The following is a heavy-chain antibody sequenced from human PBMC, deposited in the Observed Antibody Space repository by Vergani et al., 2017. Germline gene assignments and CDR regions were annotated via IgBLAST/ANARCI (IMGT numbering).Heavy chain of an antibody. Sequence: EVQVVESGGGLVQPGGSLRLSCAASGITFWKFGMHWVRQGPGKGLEWVSGISWNSGAVDYADSVRGRFTISRDNAKNSLFLEMNSLRFEDTVVYYCAKDPRGSSDNYYYYYGLDVWGQGTTVTVSS. J-gene: IGHJ6*02. CDR3: AKDPRGSSDNYYYYYGLDV. D-gene: IGHD1-26*01. CDR2: ISWNSGAV. V-gene: IGHV3-9*01. CDR1: GITFWKFG.